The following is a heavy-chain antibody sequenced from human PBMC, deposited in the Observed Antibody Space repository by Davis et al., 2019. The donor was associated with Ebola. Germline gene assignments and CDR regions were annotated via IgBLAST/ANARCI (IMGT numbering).Heavy chain of an antibody. Sequence: AASVKVSCKASGYTFTSYYMHWVRQAPGQGLEWMGIINPSGGSTSYAQKFQGRVTMTRDTSISTAYMELSRLRSDDTAVYYCARWGRGGLEAGHFDYWGQGTLVTVSS. CDR3: ARWGRGGLEAGHFDY. CDR2: INPSGGST. CDR1: GYTFTSYY. D-gene: IGHD1-1*01. V-gene: IGHV1-46*01. J-gene: IGHJ4*02.